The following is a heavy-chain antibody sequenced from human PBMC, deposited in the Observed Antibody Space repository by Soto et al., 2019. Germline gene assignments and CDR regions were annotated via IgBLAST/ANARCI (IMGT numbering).Heavy chain of an antibody. V-gene: IGHV4-30-4*01. CDR1: GGSISSGVYY. CDR2: IYYSGST. D-gene: IGHD2-2*01. CDR3: ARDRGRGVVVEVARFDP. Sequence: QVQLQESGPGLVKPSQTLSLTCTVSGGSISSGVYYWSWIRQPPGKGLEWIGYIYYSGSTYYNPSLKSRVTISVDTSKTQFSLKLSSVTAAETAVYYCARDRGRGVVVEVARFDPWGQGTLVTVSS. J-gene: IGHJ5*02.